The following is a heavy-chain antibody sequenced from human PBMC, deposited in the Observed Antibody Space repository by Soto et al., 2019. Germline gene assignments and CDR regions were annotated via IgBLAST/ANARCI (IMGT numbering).Heavy chain of an antibody. CDR2: IWYDGSHK. V-gene: IGHV3-33*01. Sequence: QVQLVESGGGVVQPGRSLRLSCAASGFTFNAYGMHWVRQAPGKGLEWVAVIWYDGSHKYYADSVKGRFTISRDNSKNTLYLQMNSLRAEDTAVYYGAGAGTRWWSRDYWGQGTLVTVSS. CDR1: GFTFNAYG. D-gene: IGHD2-15*01. CDR3: AGAGTRWWSRDY. J-gene: IGHJ4*02.